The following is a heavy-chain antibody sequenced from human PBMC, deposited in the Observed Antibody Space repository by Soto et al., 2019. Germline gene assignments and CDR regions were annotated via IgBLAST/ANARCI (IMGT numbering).Heavy chain of an antibody. Sequence: EVQLLESGGGLVQPGGSLRLSCAASGFTFNSNVLSWVRQAPGKGLEWVSAVSTTGNSAHYADSVRGRFTISRDNSKNTLYLQMNSLRAEDTAIYYCASPGDPDFWGQGTLVTVSS. J-gene: IGHJ4*02. CDR2: VSTTGNSA. CDR3: ASPGDPDF. CDR1: GFTFNSNV. D-gene: IGHD3-16*01. V-gene: IGHV3-23*01.